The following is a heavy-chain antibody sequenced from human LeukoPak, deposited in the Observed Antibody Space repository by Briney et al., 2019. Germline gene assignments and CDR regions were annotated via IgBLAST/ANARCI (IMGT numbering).Heavy chain of an antibody. V-gene: IGHV1-18*01. J-gene: IGHJ4*02. D-gene: IGHD1-1*01. Sequence: GASVKVSCKASGYTFTSYAISWVRQAPGQGLEWMGWISAYNGNRKYAQKFQGRVTMTTDTSTSTAYMELRSLRSDDTAVYYCARELTISNFDYWGQGTLVTVSS. CDR2: ISAYNGNR. CDR1: GYTFTSYA. CDR3: ARELTISNFDY.